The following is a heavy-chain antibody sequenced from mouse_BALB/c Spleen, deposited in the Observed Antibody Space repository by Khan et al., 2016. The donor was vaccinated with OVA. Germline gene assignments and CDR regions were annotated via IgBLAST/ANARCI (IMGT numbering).Heavy chain of an antibody. V-gene: IGHV14-3*02. D-gene: IGHD2-14*01. CDR3: ARSSADYRYGYAMDY. CDR1: DFNIKDTY. Sequence: EVQLQQSGAELVKPGASVTLSCTASDFNIKDTYMHWVKQRPEQGLEWIGRIDPASDNTKYDPKFQGKATVTDDTSSNTAYLQLRSLTSEDTSVYYCARSSADYRYGYAMDYWGQGASVTVSS. J-gene: IGHJ4*01. CDR2: IDPASDNT.